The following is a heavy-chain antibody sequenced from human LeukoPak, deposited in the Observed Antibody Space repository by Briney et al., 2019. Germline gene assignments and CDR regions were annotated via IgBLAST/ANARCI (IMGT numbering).Heavy chain of an antibody. Sequence: SETLPLTCTVSGGSISSSSYYWGWIRQPPGKGLEWIGSIYYSGSTYYNPSLKSRVTISVDTSKNQFSLKLSSVTAADTAVYYCAREGMAAKRALDYWGQGTLVTVSS. J-gene: IGHJ4*02. CDR1: GGSISSSSYY. CDR3: AREGMAAKRALDY. D-gene: IGHD2-15*01. V-gene: IGHV4-39*07. CDR2: IYYSGST.